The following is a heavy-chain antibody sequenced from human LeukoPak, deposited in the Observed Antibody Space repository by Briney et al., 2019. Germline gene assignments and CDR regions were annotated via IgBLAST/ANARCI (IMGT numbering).Heavy chain of an antibody. CDR2: IYYSGST. CDR3: ARVAKGSQIVVVTAPTQIDY. V-gene: IGHV4-39*07. J-gene: IGHJ4*02. D-gene: IGHD2-21*02. Sequence: SETLSLTCTVSGGSITSSNYYWGWIRQPPGKELECIGSIYYSGSTYYNTSLKSRVTISVDTSKNQFSLKLSSVTAADTAVYYCARVAKGSQIVVVTAPTQIDYWGQEAQVTVSS. CDR1: GGSITSSNYY.